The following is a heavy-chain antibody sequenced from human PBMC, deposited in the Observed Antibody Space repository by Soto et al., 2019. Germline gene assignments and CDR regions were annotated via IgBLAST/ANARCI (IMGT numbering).Heavy chain of an antibody. D-gene: IGHD1-26*01. CDR3: ARDHKWDGMDV. J-gene: IGHJ6*02. CDR2: IYYSGTT. Sequence: QVQLEESGPGLVKPSQTLSLTCSVSGGSFSSDSFIWSWVRQFPGKGLEWIGYIYYSGTTYYNPYLRSRVIMSVDTSKNQFSLKLSSVTAADTAVYYCARDHKWDGMDVWGQGTTVTVSS. V-gene: IGHV4-31*03. CDR1: GGSFSSDSFI.